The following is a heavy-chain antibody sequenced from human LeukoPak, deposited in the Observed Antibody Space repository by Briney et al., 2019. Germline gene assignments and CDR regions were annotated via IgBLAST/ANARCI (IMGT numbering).Heavy chain of an antibody. V-gene: IGHV1-18*01. Sequence: ASVKVSCKASGYTFTSYGISWVRQAPGQGLEWMGWISAYNGNTNYAQKLKGRVTMTTDTSTSTAYMELRSLRSDDTAVYYCARDLVGATTGSAFDIWGQGTMVTVSS. J-gene: IGHJ3*02. CDR1: GYTFTSYG. CDR2: ISAYNGNT. CDR3: ARDLVGATTGSAFDI. D-gene: IGHD1-26*01.